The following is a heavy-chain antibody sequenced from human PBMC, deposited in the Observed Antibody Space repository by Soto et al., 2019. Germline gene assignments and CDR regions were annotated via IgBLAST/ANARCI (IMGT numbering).Heavy chain of an antibody. CDR2: ITDTSSSTI. Sequence: EVQLVESGGGLVQPGGSLRLSCAASGFPFGSYSMHWVRQAPGKGLEWLSYITDTSSSTIYYADSVKGRFTISRDNAKNSLYLQMNSLRDEDTAVYYCARVRGPTLVTHYLDTGAREPWSPSPQ. CDR3: ARVRGPTLVTHYLDT. D-gene: IGHD4-4*01. J-gene: IGHJ4*02. CDR1: GFPFGSYS. V-gene: IGHV3-48*02.